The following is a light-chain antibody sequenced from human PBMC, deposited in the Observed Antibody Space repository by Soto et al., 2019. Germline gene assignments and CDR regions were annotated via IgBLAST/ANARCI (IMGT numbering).Light chain of an antibody. CDR2: GNS. CDR1: SSNIGAGYD. J-gene: IGLJ2*01. V-gene: IGLV1-40*01. CDR3: AAWDDSLSAVV. Sequence: QPVLTQPPSVSGAPGQRVTISCTGSSSNIGAGYDVHWYQHLPGTAPKLLIYGNSNRPSGVPDRFSGSKSGTSASLAISGLRSEDEADYYCAAWDDSLSAVVFGGGTKLTVL.